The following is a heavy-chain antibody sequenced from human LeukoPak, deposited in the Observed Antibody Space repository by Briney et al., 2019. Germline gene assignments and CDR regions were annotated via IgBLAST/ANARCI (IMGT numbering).Heavy chain of an antibody. D-gene: IGHD3-3*01. Sequence: GGSLRLSCAASGFSFSGSAMHWVRPASGKGLEWVGRIRNEANSYATTYAASVKGRFTISRDNSKNTAYLQMDSLKIEDTALYYCTRTYDFWSDTNFDYWGQGTLVTVSS. V-gene: IGHV3-73*01. CDR2: IRNEANSYAT. CDR3: TRTYDFWSDTNFDY. J-gene: IGHJ4*02. CDR1: GFSFSGSA.